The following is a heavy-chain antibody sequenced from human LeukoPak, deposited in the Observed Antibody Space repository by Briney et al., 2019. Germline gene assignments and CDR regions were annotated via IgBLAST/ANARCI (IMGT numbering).Heavy chain of an antibody. CDR2: INPSGGST. CDR3: ARGTYDSSGYYVWFDP. V-gene: IGHV1-46*01. CDR1: GYTFTSYY. J-gene: IGHJ5*02. Sequence: ASVKVSCKASGYTFTSYYMHWVRQAPGRGLEWMGIINPSGGSTSYAQKFQGRVTMTRDTSTSTVYMELSSLRSEDTAVYYCARGTYDSSGYYVWFDPWGQGTLVTVSS. D-gene: IGHD3-22*01.